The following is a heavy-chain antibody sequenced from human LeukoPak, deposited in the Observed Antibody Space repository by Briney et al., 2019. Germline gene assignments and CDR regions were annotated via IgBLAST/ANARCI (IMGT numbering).Heavy chain of an antibody. CDR2: INPNSGNT. CDR3: ARGHDFDY. V-gene: IGHV1-8*01. Sequence: ASVTVSCTASGYTFTSYDINWVRQATGQGLEWVGWINPNSGNTGYAQKFQGRVTMTRNTSITTAYMELSSLRSEDTAIYYCARGHDFDYWGQGTLVTVSS. J-gene: IGHJ4*02. CDR1: GYTFTSYD.